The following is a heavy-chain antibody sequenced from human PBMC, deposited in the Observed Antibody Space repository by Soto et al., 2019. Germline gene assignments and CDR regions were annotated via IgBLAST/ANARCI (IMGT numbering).Heavy chain of an antibody. CDR3: TRGRMMGFAYYYYGMDV. J-gene: IGHJ6*02. Sequence: GGSLRLSCTASGFTFGDYAMSWFRQAPGKGLEWVGFIRSKAYGGTTEYAASVKGRFTISRDDSKSIAYLQMNSLKTEDTAVYYCTRGRMMGFAYYYYGMDVWGQGTTVTVSS. CDR1: GFTFGDYA. V-gene: IGHV3-49*03. D-gene: IGHD3-16*01. CDR2: IRSKAYGGTT.